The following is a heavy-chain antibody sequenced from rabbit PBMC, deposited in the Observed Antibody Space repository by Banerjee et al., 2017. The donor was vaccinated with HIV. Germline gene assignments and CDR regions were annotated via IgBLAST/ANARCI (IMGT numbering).Heavy chain of an antibody. Sequence: QEQLEESGGDLVKPEGSLKLSCTASGFDLSSYYVMCWVRQAPGKGLEWIGCIDAGSGTTYYANWAKGRFTISKTSSTTVTLQMTSLTAADTATYFCVRDLYAVSSGYYDLWGQGTLAPS. CDR1: GFDLSSYYV. D-gene: IGHD1-1*01. CDR3: VRDLYAVSSGYYDL. V-gene: IGHV1S45*01. J-gene: IGHJ4*01. CDR2: IDAGSGTT.